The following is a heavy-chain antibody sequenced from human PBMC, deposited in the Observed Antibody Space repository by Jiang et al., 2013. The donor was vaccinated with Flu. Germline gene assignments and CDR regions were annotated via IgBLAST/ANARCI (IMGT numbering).Heavy chain of an antibody. J-gene: IGHJ4*02. D-gene: IGHD5-18*01. CDR2: ISGSGGST. Sequence: GRGLEWVSAISGSGGSTYYADSVKGRFTISRDNSKNTLYLQMNSLRAEDTAVYYCAKDLYVDTAMVKTFDYWGQGTLVTVSS. CDR3: AKDLYVDTAMVKTFDY. V-gene: IGHV3-23*01.